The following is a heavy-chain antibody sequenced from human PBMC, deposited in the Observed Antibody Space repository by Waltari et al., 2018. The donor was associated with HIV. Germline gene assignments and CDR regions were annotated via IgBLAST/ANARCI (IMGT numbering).Heavy chain of an antibody. CDR2: IYSGGST. J-gene: IGHJ5*02. CDR3: ARGSSSRKNNWFDP. Sequence: EVQLVESGGGLIQHGGSLRLSCAASGFTVSSNYMSWVRQAPGKGLEWVSVIYSGGSTYYADSVKGRFTISRDNSKNTLYLQMNSLRAEDTAVYYCARGSSSRKNNWFDPWGQGTLVTV. D-gene: IGHD6-13*01. CDR1: GFTVSSNY. V-gene: IGHV3-53*01.